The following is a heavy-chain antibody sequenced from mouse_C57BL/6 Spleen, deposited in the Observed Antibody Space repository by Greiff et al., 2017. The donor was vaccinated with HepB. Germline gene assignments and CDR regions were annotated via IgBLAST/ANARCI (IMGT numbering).Heavy chain of an antibody. CDR1: GFNIKNTY. CDR3: ATGEGNFDV. CDR2: IDPANGNT. V-gene: IGHV14-3*01. Sequence: VQLKESVAELVRPGASVKLSCTASGFNIKNTYMHWVKQRPEPGLEWIGRIDPANGNTKYVPKFQGKATITTDPSSNTAYLQLSSLTSEDTAIYYFATGEGNFDVWGTGTTVTVSS. J-gene: IGHJ1*03.